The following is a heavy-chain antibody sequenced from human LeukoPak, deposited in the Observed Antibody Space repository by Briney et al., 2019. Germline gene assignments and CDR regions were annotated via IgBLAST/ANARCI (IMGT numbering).Heavy chain of an antibody. Sequence: GGSLRLSCAASGFTFSTYAMSWVRQAPGKGLEWVSAISGSGDTTYYADSVKGRFTISRDNSKNTLYLQMISLSAEDTAVYYCAKTYDGSGYYYDFDYWGQGTLVTVSS. V-gene: IGHV3-23*01. CDR2: ISGSGDTT. CDR1: GFTFSTYA. J-gene: IGHJ4*02. D-gene: IGHD3-22*01. CDR3: AKTYDGSGYYYDFDY.